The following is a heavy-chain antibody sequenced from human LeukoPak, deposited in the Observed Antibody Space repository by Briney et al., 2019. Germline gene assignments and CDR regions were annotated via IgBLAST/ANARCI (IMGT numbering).Heavy chain of an antibody. CDR3: ARGGVTVTTVYYYYGMDV. D-gene: IGHD4-17*01. CDR2: IYPGDSDT. J-gene: IGHJ6*02. CDR1: GYSFTSYW. V-gene: IGHV5-51*01. Sequence: GESLKISCKGSGYSFTSYWIGWVRQMPGKGLGWMGIIYPGDSDTRYSPSFQGQVTISADKSISTAYLQWSSLKASDTAMYYCARGGVTVTTVYYYYGMDVWGQGTTVTVSS.